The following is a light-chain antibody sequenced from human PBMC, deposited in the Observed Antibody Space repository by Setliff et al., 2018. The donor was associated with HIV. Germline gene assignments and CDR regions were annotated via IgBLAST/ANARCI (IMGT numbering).Light chain of an antibody. J-gene: IGLJ2*01. CDR3: CSYAGSAYVI. CDR2: EVS. CDR1: SSDVGSYNL. V-gene: IGLV2-23*02. Sequence: SVLTQPASVSGSPGQSITISCTGTSSDVGSYNLVSWYQQHPGRAPKLMIYEVSKRPSGVSNRFSGSKSGNTASLTISGLQADDETDYYCCSYAGSAYVIFGGGTKVTV.